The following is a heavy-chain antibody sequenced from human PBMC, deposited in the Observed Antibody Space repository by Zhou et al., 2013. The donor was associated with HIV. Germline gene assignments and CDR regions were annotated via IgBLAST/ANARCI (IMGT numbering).Heavy chain of an antibody. V-gene: IGHV4-30-2*01. D-gene: IGHD2-21*02. Sequence: VQLQESGSGLVKPSQTLSLTCAVSGGSISSGGYSWSWIRQPPGKGLEWIGYIYHSGSTYYNPSLKSRVTISVDRSKNQFSLKLSSVTAADTAVYYCASCGGDCYKGWFDPGAREPWSPSPQ. CDR1: GGSISSGGYS. J-gene: IGHJ5*02. CDR3: ASCGGDCYKGWFDP. CDR2: IYHSGST.